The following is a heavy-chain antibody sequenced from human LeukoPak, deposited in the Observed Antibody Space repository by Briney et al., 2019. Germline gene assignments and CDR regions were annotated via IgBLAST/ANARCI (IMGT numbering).Heavy chain of an antibody. CDR3: AREGAMATILFDY. V-gene: IGHV1-69*13. CDR1: GGTFSSYA. J-gene: IGHJ4*02. D-gene: IGHD5-24*01. CDR2: IIPIFGTA. Sequence: AASVKVSCKASGGTFSSYATSWVRQAPGQGLEWMGGIIPIFGTANYAQKFQGRVTITADESTSTAYMELSSLRSEDTAVYYCAREGAMATILFDYWGQGTLVTVSS.